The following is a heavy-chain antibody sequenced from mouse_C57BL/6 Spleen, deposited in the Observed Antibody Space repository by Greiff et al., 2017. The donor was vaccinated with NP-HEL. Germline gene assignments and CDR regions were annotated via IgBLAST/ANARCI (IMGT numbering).Heavy chain of an antibody. J-gene: IGHJ3*01. Sequence: QVHVKQPGAELVKPGASVKMSCKASGYTFTSYWITWVKQRPGQGLEWIGDIYPGSGSTNYNEKFKSKATLTVDTSSSTAYMQLSSLTSEDSAVYYCAREEYYGSSYGAYWGQGTLVTVSA. CDR1: GYTFTSYW. CDR3: AREEYYGSSYGAY. D-gene: IGHD1-1*01. CDR2: IYPGSGST. V-gene: IGHV1-55*01.